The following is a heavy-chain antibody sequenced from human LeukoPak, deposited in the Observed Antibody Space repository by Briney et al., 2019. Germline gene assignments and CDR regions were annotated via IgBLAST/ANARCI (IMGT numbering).Heavy chain of an antibody. CDR3: ATASSGWYLYYFDY. CDR1: GGSVSSYY. D-gene: IGHD6-19*01. Sequence: NPSETLSLTCTVSGGSVSSYYWSWIRQPPGNGLEWIGSIYYSGSTYYNPSLKSRVTISVDTSKNQFSLKLSSVTAADTAVYYCATASSGWYLYYFDYWGQGTLVTVSS. CDR2: IYYSGST. V-gene: IGHV4-59*05. J-gene: IGHJ4*02.